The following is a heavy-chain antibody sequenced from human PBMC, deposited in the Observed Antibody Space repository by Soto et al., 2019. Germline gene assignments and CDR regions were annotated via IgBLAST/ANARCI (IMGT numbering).Heavy chain of an antibody. Sequence: AGGSLRLSCAASGFTFSSYSMNWVRQAPGKGLEWLSYISSSSSTIYYADSVKGRFTISRDNVKNSLYLQMNSLRDEDTAVYYCARGLYSSGWYNAFDIWGQGTMVTVSS. V-gene: IGHV3-48*02. CDR3: ARGLYSSGWYNAFDI. CDR1: GFTFSSYS. J-gene: IGHJ3*02. CDR2: ISSSSSTI. D-gene: IGHD6-19*01.